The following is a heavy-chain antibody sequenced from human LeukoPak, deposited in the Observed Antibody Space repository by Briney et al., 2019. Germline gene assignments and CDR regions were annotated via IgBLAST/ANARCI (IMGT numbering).Heavy chain of an antibody. CDR3: ARRFLHRWSL. Sequence: SETLSLTCAVYGGSFSGYYWSWIRQPPGKGLEGIGEINHSGSTNYNPSLKSRVTISVDTSKSQFSLKLSSVSAADTAVYYCARRFLHRWSLWGQGTLVTVSS. J-gene: IGHJ4*02. CDR1: GGSFSGYY. CDR2: INHSGST. V-gene: IGHV4-34*01. D-gene: IGHD6-13*01.